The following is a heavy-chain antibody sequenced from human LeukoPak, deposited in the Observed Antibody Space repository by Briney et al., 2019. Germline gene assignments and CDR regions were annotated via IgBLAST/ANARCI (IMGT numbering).Heavy chain of an antibody. V-gene: IGHV4-39*01. J-gene: IGHJ4*02. Sequence: SETLSLXCTVSGGSNSSSSYYWGWNRQPPGKGPEWIGSIYYSGITYYNPSLKSRVTISVDTSKNQFSLKLSSVTAADTAVYYCARRGSGSSWYVDYWGQGTLVTVSS. CDR2: IYYSGIT. CDR3: ARRGSGSSWYVDY. D-gene: IGHD6-13*01. CDR1: GGSNSSSSYY.